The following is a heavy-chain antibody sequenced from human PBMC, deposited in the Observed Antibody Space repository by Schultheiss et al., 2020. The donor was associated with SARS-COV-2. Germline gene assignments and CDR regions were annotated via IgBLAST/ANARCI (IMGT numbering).Heavy chain of an antibody. CDR3: ARKGRDGYNYFDY. J-gene: IGHJ4*02. V-gene: IGHV3-33*01. CDR2: IWYDGSNK. D-gene: IGHD5-24*01. Sequence: GESLKISCAASGFTFSSYGMHWVRQAPGKGLEWVAVIWYDGSNKYYADSVKGRFTISRDNSKNTLYLQMNSLRAEDTAVYYCARKGRDGYNYFDYWGQGTLVTVSS. CDR1: GFTFSSYG.